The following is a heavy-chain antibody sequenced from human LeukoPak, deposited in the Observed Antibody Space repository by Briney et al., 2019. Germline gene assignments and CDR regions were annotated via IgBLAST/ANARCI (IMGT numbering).Heavy chain of an antibody. V-gene: IGHV1-2*02. CDR1: GYTFTGYY. J-gene: IGHJ5*02. CDR2: INPNSGGT. D-gene: IGHD6-19*01. Sequence: ASVKVSCKASGYTFTGYYMHWVRQAPGQGLEWMGWINPNSGGTNYAQKFQGRVTMTRDTSISTAYMEPSRLRSDDTAVYCCARVGVYSSGWYGTPGNWFDPWGQGTLVTVSS. CDR3: ARVGVYSSGWYGTPGNWFDP.